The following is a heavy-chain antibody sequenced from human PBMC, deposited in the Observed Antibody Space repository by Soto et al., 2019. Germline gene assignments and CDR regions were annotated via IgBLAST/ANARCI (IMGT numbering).Heavy chain of an antibody. CDR1: GFSISSYA. CDR3: AKGGSGTSYSQFDS. CDR2: FSGTSDAR. V-gene: IGHV3-23*01. J-gene: IGHJ4*02. Sequence: PGGSLRLSCAASGFSISSYAMNWVRRAPGKGLEWISVFSGTSDARNYADSVKGRFTISRDSSTNTLYLQMNSLRVEDTAVYYCAKGGSGTSYSQFDSWGQGTLVTVSS. D-gene: IGHD2-15*01.